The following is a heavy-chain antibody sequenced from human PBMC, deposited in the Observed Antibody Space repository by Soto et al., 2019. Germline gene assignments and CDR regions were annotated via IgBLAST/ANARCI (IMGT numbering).Heavy chain of an antibody. CDR3: AKVGRDIVGVVAAKNAY. Sequence: PGGALRLSCAASGFTFSSYAMSWVRQAPGKGLEWVSAISGSGGSTYYADSVKGRFTISRDNSKNTLYLQMNSLRAEDTAGYYCAKVGRDIVGVVAAKNAYWGQGTLATVSS. V-gene: IGHV3-23*01. CDR2: ISGSGGST. CDR1: GFTFSSYA. D-gene: IGHD2-15*01. J-gene: IGHJ4*02.